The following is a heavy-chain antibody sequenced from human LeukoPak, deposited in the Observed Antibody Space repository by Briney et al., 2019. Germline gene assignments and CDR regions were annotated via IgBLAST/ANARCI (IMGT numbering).Heavy chain of an antibody. CDR3: ASLSYYYGSGSYAPDAFDI. J-gene: IGHJ3*02. CDR1: GRSISSSPYY. D-gene: IGHD3-10*01. V-gene: IGHV4-39*01. Sequence: SETLSLTCTLSGRSISSSPYYWAWIRQSPGKGLEWFVRISYTGNTYYHPSLKSRVPISVDTSKSQFSLRLSSVTAADTAVYYCASLSYYYGSGSYAPDAFDIWGQGTMVTVSA. CDR2: ISYTGNT.